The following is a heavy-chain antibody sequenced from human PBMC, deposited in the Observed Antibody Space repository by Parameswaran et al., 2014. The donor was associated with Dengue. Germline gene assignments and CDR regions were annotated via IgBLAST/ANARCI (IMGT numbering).Heavy chain of an antibody. D-gene: IGHD3-10*02. J-gene: IGHJ4*02. V-gene: IGHV3-21*01. CDR3: ARGLSGEYYFDY. Sequence: WIRQPPGKGLEWVSSISSSSSYIYYADSVKGRFTISRDNAKNSLYLQMNSLRAEDTAVYYCARGLSGEYYFDYWGQGTLVTVSS. CDR2: ISSSSSYI.